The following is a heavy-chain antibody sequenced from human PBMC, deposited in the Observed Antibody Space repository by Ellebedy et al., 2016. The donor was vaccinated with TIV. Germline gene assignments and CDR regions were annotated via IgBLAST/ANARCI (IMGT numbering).Heavy chain of an antibody. CDR2: IKPDGSAK. CDR1: GFTFSMSW. CDR3: AGGTY. J-gene: IGHJ4*02. V-gene: IGHV3-7*01. Sequence: ESLKISCGASGFTFSMSWMSWVRQAPGKGLEWVAHIKPDGSAKHYLDSVKGRFTISRDNAKNSLYLQMNSLRDEDTAVYYCAGGTYWGQGTLVTVSS.